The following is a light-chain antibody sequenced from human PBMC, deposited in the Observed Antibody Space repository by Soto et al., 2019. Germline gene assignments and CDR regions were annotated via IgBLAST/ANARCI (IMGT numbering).Light chain of an antibody. V-gene: IGKV1-5*03. J-gene: IGKJ1*01. Sequence: DIQMTQSPSTLYASVGDRVTITCRASQIISSWLAWYQQKPGQAPKLLIYKASSLESGVPSRFIGSGSGTEFTLTISSLQPDDFATYYCQQYNSYPWTFGQGTKVEIK. CDR1: QIISSW. CDR2: KAS. CDR3: QQYNSYPWT.